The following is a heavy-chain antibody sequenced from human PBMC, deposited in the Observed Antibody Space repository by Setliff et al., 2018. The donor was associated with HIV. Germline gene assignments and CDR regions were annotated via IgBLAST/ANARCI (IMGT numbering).Heavy chain of an antibody. D-gene: IGHD3-10*01. CDR3: ARGALLAVFDFDH. V-gene: IGHV1-3*01. CDR1: GYTFTTYS. CDR2: INAGNGDT. Sequence: ASVKVSCKASGYTFTTYSLHWVRQALGQSLEWMGWINAGNGDTKYSQDLQGRITITRDTSANTAYMELSRLRSDDTAVYFCARGALLAVFDFDHWGHGTLVTVSS. J-gene: IGHJ4*01.